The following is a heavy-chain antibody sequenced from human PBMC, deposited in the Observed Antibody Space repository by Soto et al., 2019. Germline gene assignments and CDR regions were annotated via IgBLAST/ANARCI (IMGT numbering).Heavy chain of an antibody. D-gene: IGHD6-19*01. CDR1: GGSISSGGYY. Sequence: SETLSLTCTVSGGSISSGGYYWSWIRQHPGKGLEWIGYIYYSGSTYYNPSLKSRVTISVDTSKNQFSLKLSSVTAADTAVYYCARAPYSSGCFDYWGQGTLVTVSS. CDR3: ARAPYSSGCFDY. CDR2: IYYSGST. V-gene: IGHV4-31*03. J-gene: IGHJ4*02.